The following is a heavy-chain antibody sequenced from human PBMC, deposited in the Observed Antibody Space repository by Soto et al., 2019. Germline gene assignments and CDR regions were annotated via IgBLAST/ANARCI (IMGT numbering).Heavy chain of an antibody. V-gene: IGHV3-30*18. CDR3: AKEGGRNIAVADPYYFDY. CDR1: GSTFSSYG. Sequence: GGSLRLSCAASGSTFSSYGMHWVRQAPGKGLEWVAVISYDGSNKYYADSVKGRFTISRDNSKNTLYLQMNSLRAEDTAVYYCAKEGGRNIAVADPYYFDYWGQGTLVTVSS. D-gene: IGHD6-19*01. CDR2: ISYDGSNK. J-gene: IGHJ4*02.